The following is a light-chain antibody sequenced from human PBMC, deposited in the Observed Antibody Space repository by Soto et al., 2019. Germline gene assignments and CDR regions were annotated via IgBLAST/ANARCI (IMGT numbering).Light chain of an antibody. V-gene: IGKV3-11*01. CDR1: QSVDKF. J-gene: IGKJ5*01. CDR3: QQRKHWPPIT. CDR2: DSS. Sequence: EVELTQSPATLSLSPGETATLSCRASQSVDKFLAWYQQRPGQPPRLLMFDSSNRATGVPVRFSGSGSGTVFTLTIDSLEPEDSAVYYCQQRKHWPPITVGQGTRLEIK.